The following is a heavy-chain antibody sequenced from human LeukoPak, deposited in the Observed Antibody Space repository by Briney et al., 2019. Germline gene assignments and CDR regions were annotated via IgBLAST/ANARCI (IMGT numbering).Heavy chain of an antibody. J-gene: IGHJ5*02. Sequence: ASVKVSFKASGYTFTGYYMHWVRQAPGQGLEWMGWINPNSGGTNYAQKFQGRVTMTRDTSISTAYMELSRLRSDDTAVYYCARDYDSSGYYYSSWFDPWGQGTLVTVSS. CDR3: ARDYDSSGYYYSSWFDP. CDR2: INPNSGGT. CDR1: GYTFTGYY. V-gene: IGHV1-2*02. D-gene: IGHD3-22*01.